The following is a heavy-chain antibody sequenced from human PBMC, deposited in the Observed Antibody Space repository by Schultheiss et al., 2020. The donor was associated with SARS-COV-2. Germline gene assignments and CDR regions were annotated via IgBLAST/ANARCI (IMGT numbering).Heavy chain of an antibody. CDR3: AKVMDIVVVVAATDY. J-gene: IGHJ4*02. V-gene: IGHV3-33*06. CDR1: GFTFSSYS. Sequence: GGSLRLSCAASGFTFSSYSMNWVRQAPGKGLEWVAVIWYDGSNKYYADSVKGRFTISRDNSKNTLYLQMNSLRAEDTAVYYCAKVMDIVVVVAATDYWGQGTLVTVSS. D-gene: IGHD2-15*01. CDR2: IWYDGSNK.